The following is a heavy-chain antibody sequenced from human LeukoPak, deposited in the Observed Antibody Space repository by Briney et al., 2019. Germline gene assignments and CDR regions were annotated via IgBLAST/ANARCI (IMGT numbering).Heavy chain of an antibody. CDR3: AKDRYGSGRRYFDY. D-gene: IGHD3-10*01. Sequence: GGSLRLSCAASGFTFSSYGMHWVRQAPGKGLEWVAVISYDGSNKYYADSVKGRFTISRDNSKNTLYLQMNSLRAEDTAVYYCAKDRYGSGRRYFDYWGQGTLVTVSS. J-gene: IGHJ4*02. V-gene: IGHV3-30*18. CDR1: GFTFSSYG. CDR2: ISYDGSNK.